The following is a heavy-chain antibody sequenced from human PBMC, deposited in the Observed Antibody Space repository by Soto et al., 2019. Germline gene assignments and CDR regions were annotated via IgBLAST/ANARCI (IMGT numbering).Heavy chain of an antibody. CDR3: ARDDPFDP. V-gene: IGHV4-59*01. Sequence: QVRLRESGPQVVKPSATLSLNCNVSGGAFRSYFWSWIRQSPGKGLEWIGNIHSSGGSNYNPSFKSRVSKSIDPSKSQFSVRLTSVTPADTAVYYCARDDPFDPWGQGILVTVSS. CDR1: GGAFRSYF. J-gene: IGHJ5*02. CDR2: IHSSGGS.